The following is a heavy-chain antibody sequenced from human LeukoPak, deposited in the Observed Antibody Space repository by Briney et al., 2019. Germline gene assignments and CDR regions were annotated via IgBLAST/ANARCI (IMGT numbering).Heavy chain of an antibody. J-gene: IGHJ4*02. D-gene: IGHD1-20*01. Sequence: GGSLRLSCAASGFTFSSYEMNWVRQAPGKGLEWVSYISSSGSTIYYADSVKGRFTISRDNAKNSLYLQMNSLRAEDTAVYYCAREIITLGPGFDYRGQGTLVTVSS. CDR2: ISSSGSTI. CDR3: AREIITLGPGFDY. V-gene: IGHV3-48*03. CDR1: GFTFSSYE.